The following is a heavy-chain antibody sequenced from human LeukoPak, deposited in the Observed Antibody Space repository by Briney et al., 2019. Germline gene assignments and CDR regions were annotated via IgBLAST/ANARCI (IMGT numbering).Heavy chain of an antibody. CDR2: ISSSSSTI. D-gene: IGHD3-22*01. J-gene: IGHJ4*02. CDR1: GFTFSSYS. V-gene: IGHV3-48*01. CDR3: ASVYYDSSGYFHFDY. Sequence: GGSLSLSCAASGFTFSSYSMNWVRQAPGKGLEWVSYISSSSSTIYYADSAKGRFTISRDNAKNSLYLQMSILRAEDTAVYYCASVYYDSSGYFHFDYWGQGTLVTVSS.